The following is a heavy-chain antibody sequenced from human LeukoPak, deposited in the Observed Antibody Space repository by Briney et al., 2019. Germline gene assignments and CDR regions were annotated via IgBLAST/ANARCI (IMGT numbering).Heavy chain of an antibody. CDR2: IYYSGST. CDR1: GGSISSSSYY. V-gene: IGHV4-61*01. Sequence: ASETLSLTCTVSGGSISSSSYYWSWIRQPPGKGLEWIGYIYYSGSTNYNPSLKSRVTISVDTSKNQFSLKLSSVTAADTAVYYCARGGGQSYYYYYMDVWGKGTTVTVSS. D-gene: IGHD2-15*01. CDR3: ARGGGQSYYYYYMDV. J-gene: IGHJ6*03.